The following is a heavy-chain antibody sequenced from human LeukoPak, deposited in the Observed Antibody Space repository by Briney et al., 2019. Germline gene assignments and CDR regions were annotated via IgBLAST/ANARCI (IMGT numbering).Heavy chain of an antibody. J-gene: IGHJ4*02. V-gene: IGHV3-21*01. Sequence: PGGSLRLSCAASGFTFSSYSMNWVRQAPGRGLEWVSSISSSSSYIYYADSVKGRFTISRDNAKNSLYLQMNSLRAEDTAVYYCARVQGRQADYWGQGTLVTVSS. CDR1: GFTFSSYS. D-gene: IGHD3-10*01. CDR3: ARVQGRQADY. CDR2: ISSSSSYI.